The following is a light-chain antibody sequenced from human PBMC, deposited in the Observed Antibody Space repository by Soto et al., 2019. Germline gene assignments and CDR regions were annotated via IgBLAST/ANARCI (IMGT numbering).Light chain of an antibody. J-gene: IGKJ1*01. Sequence: DILVTQSPSTLSASLCDRVTITCRASQPISTWLAWYQEKPGEAPKLLIYDASSLEGGVPSRFSGSGSGTEFTLTISSLQPDDFATYYCHQYNYYRPTFGQGTKVDIK. V-gene: IGKV1-5*01. CDR2: DAS. CDR3: HQYNYYRPT. CDR1: QPISTW.